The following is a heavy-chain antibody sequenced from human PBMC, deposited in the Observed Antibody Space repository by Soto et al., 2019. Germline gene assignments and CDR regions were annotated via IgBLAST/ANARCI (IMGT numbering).Heavy chain of an antibody. CDR3: AKGALYPDNYGDYLTDAFDI. V-gene: IGHV3-23*01. CDR2: ISGSGGST. D-gene: IGHD4-17*01. Sequence: EVQLLESGGGLVQPGGSLRLSCAASGFTFSSYAMSWVRQAPGKGLERVSAISGSGGSTYYADSVKGRFTISRDNSKNTLYLQMNSLRAEDTAVYYCAKGALYPDNYGDYLTDAFDIWGQGTMVTVSS. CDR1: GFTFSSYA. J-gene: IGHJ3*02.